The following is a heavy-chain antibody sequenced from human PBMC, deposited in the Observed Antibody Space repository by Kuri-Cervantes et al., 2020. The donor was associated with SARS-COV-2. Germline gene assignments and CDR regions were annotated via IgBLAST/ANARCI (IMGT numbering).Heavy chain of an antibody. J-gene: IGHJ4*02. CDR3: ARGGTTPNFDF. CDR2: IYHSGST. CDR1: GGSISSSNW. Sequence: SETLSLTCAVSGGSISSSNWWSWVRQPPGKGLEWIGSIYHSGSTYYNPSLKSRVTISVDTSKNQFSLKLSSVTAADTAVYYCARGGTTPNFDFWGPGTLVTCAS. D-gene: IGHD1-1*01. V-gene: IGHV4-4*02.